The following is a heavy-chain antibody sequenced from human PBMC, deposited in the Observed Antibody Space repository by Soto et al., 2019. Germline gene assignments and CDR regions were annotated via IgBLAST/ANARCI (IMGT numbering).Heavy chain of an antibody. D-gene: IGHD3-10*01. CDR3: ARDPGMIRGVIVDY. Sequence: QVQLVQSGAEVKKPGASVKVSCKASGYTFINYGISWVRQAPGQGLEWMGWISSYTGDRNYAQRLQGRVTVTTDISTSTVYMELRSLRSDDTAVYYFARDPGMIRGVIVDYWGQGTLVTVSS. CDR1: GYTFINYG. V-gene: IGHV1-18*01. J-gene: IGHJ4*02. CDR2: ISSYTGDR.